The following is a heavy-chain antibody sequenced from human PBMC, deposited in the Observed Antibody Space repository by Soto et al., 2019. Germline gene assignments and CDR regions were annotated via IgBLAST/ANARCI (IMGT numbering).Heavy chain of an antibody. V-gene: IGHV1-8*01. D-gene: IGHD3-16*02. CDR2: MDPNTGNT. J-gene: IGHJ4*02. Sequence: QVQLMQSGAEVKKPGASVKVSCKASGYTFTNFDVHWVRQAPGQGLEWMGRMDPNTGNTGCAQKFQGRVTMTGNASITTAYMELSSLRSEDTAVYYCGRGSYTGRGNSHFSNSWGQGTLVTVSS. CDR3: GRGSYTGRGNSHFSNS. CDR1: GYTFTNFD.